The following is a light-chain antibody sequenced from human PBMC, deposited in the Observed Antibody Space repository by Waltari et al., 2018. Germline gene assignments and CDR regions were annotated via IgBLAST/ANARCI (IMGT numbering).Light chain of an antibody. Sequence: QSVLTQPPSASGTPGQRVTISCSGSSSNIGSNTVNWYQQRPGTAPKLLIYSNNQRPSGVPDRFSGSKSGTSASLAISGLQSEDEADYYCAAWDDSLNKVFGTGTKVTVL. J-gene: IGLJ1*01. V-gene: IGLV1-44*01. CDR2: SNN. CDR1: SSNIGSNT. CDR3: AAWDDSLNKV.